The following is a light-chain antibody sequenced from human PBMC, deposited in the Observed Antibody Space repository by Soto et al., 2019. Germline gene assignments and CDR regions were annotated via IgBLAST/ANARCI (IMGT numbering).Light chain of an antibody. CDR2: AAS. CDR1: QSVSNNY. V-gene: IGKV1-27*01. CDR3: QKYNSAPLT. Sequence: TQSPGTLSLSPGERATLSCRASQSVSNNYLAWYQQKPGKVPKLLIYAASTLQSGVPSRFSGSGSGTDFTLTISSLQPEDVATYYCQKYNSAPLTFGGGTKVEIK. J-gene: IGKJ4*01.